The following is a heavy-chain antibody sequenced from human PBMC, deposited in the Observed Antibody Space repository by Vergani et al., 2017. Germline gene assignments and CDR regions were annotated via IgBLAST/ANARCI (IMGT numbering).Heavy chain of an antibody. CDR3: ARLVCSSTSCRDY. CDR2: MVPSNSYT. D-gene: IGHD2-2*01. CDR1: GYSFTSSG. Sequence: EVQLVQSGAEVKKPGESLRISCKGSGYSFTSSGISWWRQIPGKGGDGMGGMVPSNSYTNYSPSFQGHVTISADKSISTAYLQWSSLKASDTAMYYCARLVCSSTSCRDYWGQGTLVTVSS. V-gene: IGHV5-10-1*03. J-gene: IGHJ4*02.